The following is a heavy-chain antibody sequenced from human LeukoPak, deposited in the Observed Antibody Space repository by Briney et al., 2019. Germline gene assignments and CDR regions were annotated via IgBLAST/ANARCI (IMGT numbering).Heavy chain of an antibody. J-gene: IGHJ4*02. D-gene: IGHD3-10*01. Sequence: SETLSLTCTVSDGSISSRGNYWGWIRQPPGKGLEWIGTIYYSGNTYYNPSLKSRVTISVDTSKNQFSLKLNSVTAADTAVFYCAANSADYNTLGSSYKVWGQGTLVTVSS. CDR3: AANSADYNTLGSSYKV. CDR2: IYYSGNT. V-gene: IGHV4-39*01. CDR1: DGSISSRGNY.